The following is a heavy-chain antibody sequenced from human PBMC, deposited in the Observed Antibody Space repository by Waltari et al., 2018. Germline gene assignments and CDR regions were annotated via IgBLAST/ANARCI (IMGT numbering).Heavy chain of an antibody. Sequence: QLQLQESGPGLVKPSETLSLTCTVSGGSISSSSYYWGWTRPPPGKGLEWIGSIYYSGSTYYNPSLKSRVTISVDTSKNQFSLKLSSVTAADTAVYYCALRGVGATRDYWGQGTLVTVSS. V-gene: IGHV4-39*01. CDR1: GGSISSSSYY. D-gene: IGHD1-26*01. CDR2: IYYSGST. CDR3: ALRGVGATRDY. J-gene: IGHJ4*02.